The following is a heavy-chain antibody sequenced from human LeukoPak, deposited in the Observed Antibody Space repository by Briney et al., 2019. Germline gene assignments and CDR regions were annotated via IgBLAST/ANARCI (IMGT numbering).Heavy chain of an antibody. CDR2: ISYHGSNQ. CDR3: ASDPFDSSGYYPLDY. J-gene: IGHJ4*02. V-gene: IGHV3-30-3*01. Sequence: GKSLRLSCAASGFTFNRYAMHWVRQAPGKGLEWVAVISYHGSNQYYADSMKGRFTISRDNSKSTLYLQMNSLRPEDTAVYYCASDPFDSSGYYPLDYWGQGTLVTVSS. D-gene: IGHD3-22*01. CDR1: GFTFNRYA.